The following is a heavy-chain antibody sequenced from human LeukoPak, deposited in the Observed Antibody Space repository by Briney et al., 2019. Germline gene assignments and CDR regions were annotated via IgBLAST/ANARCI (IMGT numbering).Heavy chain of an antibody. V-gene: IGHV4-30-4*01. CDR3: ARVGYYYDSSGYYSFDY. D-gene: IGHD3-22*01. CDR2: IYYSGST. J-gene: IGHJ4*02. Sequence: PSETLSLTCTVSGGSISSGDYYWGWIRQPPGKGMEWIGYIYYSGSTYYNPSLKSRVTIAVDTSKNQFSLKLSSVTDADTAMYCCARVGYYYDSSGYYSFDYWGQGTLVTVSS. CDR1: GGSISSGDYY.